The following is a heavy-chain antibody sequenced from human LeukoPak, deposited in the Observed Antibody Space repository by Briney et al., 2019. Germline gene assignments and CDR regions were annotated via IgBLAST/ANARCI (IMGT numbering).Heavy chain of an antibody. J-gene: IGHJ5*02. D-gene: IGHD3-3*02. Sequence: PSETLSLTCTVSGGSISSGGYYWSWIRQHPGKGLEWIGYIYNNGYSGSTNYNPSLKSRVTISVDTSKGQFSLKLTSVTAADTAVYYCAGHPRISWFDPWGQGTLVTVSS. CDR2: IYNNGYSGST. V-gene: IGHV4-61*08. CDR3: AGHPRISWFDP. CDR1: GGSISSGGYY.